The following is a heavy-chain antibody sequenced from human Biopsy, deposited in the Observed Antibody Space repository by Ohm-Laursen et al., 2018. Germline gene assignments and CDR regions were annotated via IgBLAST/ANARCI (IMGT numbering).Heavy chain of an antibody. CDR1: GYTFTNYN. CDR3: ARDFNYDGGGSFNFDY. J-gene: IGHJ4*02. D-gene: IGHD3-22*01. Sequence: ASVKVSCKASGYTFTNYNVNWVRQATGQGLEWMGWMNPNSGNTGYAQKFQGRVTMTRNTSISTAYMELSSLKSVDTAVYYCARDFNYDGGGSFNFDYWGQGTLVTVSS. V-gene: IGHV1-8*01. CDR2: MNPNSGNT.